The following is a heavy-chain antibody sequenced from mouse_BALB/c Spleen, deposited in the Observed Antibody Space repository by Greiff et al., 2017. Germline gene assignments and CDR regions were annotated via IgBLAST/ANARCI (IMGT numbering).Heavy chain of an antibody. CDR3: ARSVGYFDY. J-gene: IGHJ2*01. D-gene: IGHD1-1*02. CDR2: ISSGSSTI. Sequence: VQLQQSGGGLVQPGGSRKLSCAASGFTFSSFGMHWVRQAPEKGLEWVAYISSGSSTIYYADTVKGRFTISRDNPKNTLFLQMTSLRSEDTAMYYCARSVGYFDYWGQGTTLTVSS. CDR1: GFTFSSFG. V-gene: IGHV5-17*02.